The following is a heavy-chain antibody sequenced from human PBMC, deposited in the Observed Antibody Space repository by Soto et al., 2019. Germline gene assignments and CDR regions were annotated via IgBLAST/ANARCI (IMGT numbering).Heavy chain of an antibody. D-gene: IGHD2-21*02. CDR3: AIGFRGGDADWFDP. CDR2: INAGNGNT. J-gene: IGHJ5*02. V-gene: IGHV1-3*01. CDR1: GYTFTSYA. Sequence: QVQLVQSGAEVKKPGASVKVSCKASGYTFTSYAMHWVRQAPGQRLEWMGWINAGNGNTKYSQKFQGRVTITRDTSASTAYMELSSLRSEDTAVYYCAIGFRGGDADWFDPWGQGNLVTVSS.